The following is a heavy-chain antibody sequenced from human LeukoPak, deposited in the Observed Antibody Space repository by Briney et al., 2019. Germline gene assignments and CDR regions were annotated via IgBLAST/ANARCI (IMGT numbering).Heavy chain of an antibody. CDR3: AKRLYSGSRPLDI. CDR1: GFSFSNYD. J-gene: IGHJ3*02. V-gene: IGHV3-23*01. Sequence: GGSLRLSCAASGFSFSNYDMTWLRQAPGEGLDWVSTISDSGGRTYYADSVKGRFTISRDKSKNTLYLQMSSLRAEDTAIYFCAKRLYSGSRPLDIWGQGTMVTVSS. D-gene: IGHD3-10*01. CDR2: ISDSGGRT.